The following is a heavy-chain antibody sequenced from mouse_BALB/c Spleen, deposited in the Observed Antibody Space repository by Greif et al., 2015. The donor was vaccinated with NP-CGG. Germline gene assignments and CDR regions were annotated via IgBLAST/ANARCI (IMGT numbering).Heavy chain of an antibody. J-gene: IGHJ4*01. Sequence: EVKLEESGGGLVKPGGSLKLSCAASGFTFSDYYMYWVRQTPEKRLEWVATISDGGSYTYYPDSVKGRFTISRDNAKNNLYLQMSSLKSEDTAMYYCARTTYYDYDLYAMDYWGQGTSVTVSS. CDR1: GFTFSDYY. CDR2: ISDGGSYT. CDR3: ARTTYYDYDLYAMDY. V-gene: IGHV5-4*02. D-gene: IGHD2-4*01.